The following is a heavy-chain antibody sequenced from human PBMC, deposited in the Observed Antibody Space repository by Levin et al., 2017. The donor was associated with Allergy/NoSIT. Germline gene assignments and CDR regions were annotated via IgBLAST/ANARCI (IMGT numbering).Heavy chain of an antibody. V-gene: IGHV3-21*01. CDR3: ARDLDYGDYFGYYYYYYGMDV. CDR2: ISSSSSYI. J-gene: IGHJ6*02. D-gene: IGHD4-17*01. Sequence: KTGGSLRLSCAASGFIFSSYSMNWVRQAPGKGLEWVSSISSSSSYIYYADSVKGRFTISRDNAKNSLYLQMNSLRAEDTAVYYCARDLDYGDYFGYYYYYYGMDVWGQGTTVTVSS. CDR1: GFIFSSYS.